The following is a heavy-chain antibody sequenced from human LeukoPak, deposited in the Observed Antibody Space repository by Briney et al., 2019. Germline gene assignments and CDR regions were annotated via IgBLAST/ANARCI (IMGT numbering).Heavy chain of an antibody. Sequence: RASVTVSCKASGYTFTSYYMHWVRQAPGQGLEWMGLINPSGGSTIYAQKFQGRVTMTRDMSTSTVYMELSSLRSEDTAVYYCARDMGYSYANADAFDIWGQGTMVTVSS. CDR3: ARDMGYSYANADAFDI. V-gene: IGHV1-46*01. CDR1: GYTFTSYY. CDR2: INPSGGST. D-gene: IGHD5-18*01. J-gene: IGHJ3*02.